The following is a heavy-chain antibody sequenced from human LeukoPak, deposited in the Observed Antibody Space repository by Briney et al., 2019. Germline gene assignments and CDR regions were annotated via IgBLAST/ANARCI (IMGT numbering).Heavy chain of an antibody. V-gene: IGHV3-7*01. CDR1: GFPFNSYW. CDR3: ASEGVVGAAAHFDY. Sequence: PGGSLRLSCAASGFPFNSYWMTWVRQAPGKGLEWVANIKEGGSEKYYVDSVKGRFAISRDNAKNSLYLQMNSLRVEDTAVYYCASEGVVGAAAHFDYWGQGALVTVSS. J-gene: IGHJ4*02. CDR2: IKEGGSEK. D-gene: IGHD1-26*01.